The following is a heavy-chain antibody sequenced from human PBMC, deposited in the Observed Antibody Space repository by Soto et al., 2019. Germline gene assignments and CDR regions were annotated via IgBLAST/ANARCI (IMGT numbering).Heavy chain of an antibody. D-gene: IGHD4-17*01. J-gene: IGHJ2*01. V-gene: IGHV3-21*01. Sequence: ESGGGLVKPGGSLRLSCAASGFTFSSYSMNWVRQAPGKGLEWVSSISSSSSYIYYADSVKGRFTISRDNAKNSLYLQMNSLRAEDTAVYYCARVRTLMTTVTTGWYFDLWGRGTLVTVSS. CDR2: ISSSSSYI. CDR3: ARVRTLMTTVTTGWYFDL. CDR1: GFTFSSYS.